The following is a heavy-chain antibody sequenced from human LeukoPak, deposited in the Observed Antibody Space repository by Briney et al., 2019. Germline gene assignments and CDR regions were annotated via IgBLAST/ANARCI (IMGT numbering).Heavy chain of an antibody. D-gene: IGHD2-8*01. CDR2: IYSGST. CDR3: ARHVWDIGFQQ. Sequence: SETLSLTCTVSGGSISSGNYYWGWIRQPPGKGLEWIGSIYSGSTYSNPSLKSRVIISVDASKNQFSLKLSSVTAADTAVYYCARHVWDIGFQQWGQGTLVTVSS. CDR1: GGSISSGNYY. V-gene: IGHV4-39*01. J-gene: IGHJ1*01.